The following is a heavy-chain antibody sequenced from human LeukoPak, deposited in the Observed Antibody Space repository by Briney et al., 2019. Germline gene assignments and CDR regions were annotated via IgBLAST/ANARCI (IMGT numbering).Heavy chain of an antibody. CDR1: GYSFTSYW. Sequence: GESLKISCKGSGYSFTSYWIGWVRQMPGKGLEWMGIIYPGDSDTRYSPSFQGQVTISADKSISTAYLQWSSLKASDTAMYYCARHPIFGVGDYYYYYMDVWGKGTTVTVSS. CDR3: ARHPIFGVGDYYYYYMDV. CDR2: IYPGDSDT. J-gene: IGHJ6*03. V-gene: IGHV5-51*01. D-gene: IGHD3-3*01.